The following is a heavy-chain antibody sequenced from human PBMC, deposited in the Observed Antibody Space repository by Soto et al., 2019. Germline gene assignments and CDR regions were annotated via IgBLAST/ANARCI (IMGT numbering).Heavy chain of an antibody. CDR3: ARSEEDSDYYYYGLDV. J-gene: IGHJ6*02. Sequence: SQTLSLTCVISGDSVSSSSVAWNWVRQSPSRGLEWLGRTYYRSRWYSDFAVSVRGRIVINADTSKDQFSLQLNSVTPEDTAVYFCARSEEDSDYYYYGLDVWGQGTTVTVSS. D-gene: IGHD2-15*01. CDR2: TYYRSRWYS. V-gene: IGHV6-1*01. CDR1: GDSVSSSSVA.